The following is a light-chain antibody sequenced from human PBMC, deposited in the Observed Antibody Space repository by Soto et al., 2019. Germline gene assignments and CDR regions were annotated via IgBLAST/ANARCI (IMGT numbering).Light chain of an antibody. CDR2: GNS. CDR1: ISNIGAGYD. V-gene: IGLV1-40*01. J-gene: IGLJ1*01. CDR3: QSYDSSLSAYV. Sequence: QSVLTQPPSLSGAPGQRVTISCTGSISNIGAGYDVHWYQQLPGTAPKFLIYGNSNRPSGVPDRFSGSKSGTSVSLAITGLQAEDEADYYCQSYDSSLSAYVFGTGTKVTVL.